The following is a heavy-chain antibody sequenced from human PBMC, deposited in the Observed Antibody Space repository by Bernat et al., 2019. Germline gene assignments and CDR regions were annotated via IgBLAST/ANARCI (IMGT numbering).Heavy chain of an antibody. Sequence: VQLVESGGGVVQPGRSLRLSCAASGFTFSSYAMHWVRQATGKGLEWVSAIGAGGDTYYPGSVKGRFTISRENAKNSVHLQMNSLTVGDTAVYYCAREVGDWESANWSLDLWGRGTLVTVSS. CDR2: IGAGGDT. CDR1: GFTFSSYA. V-gene: IGHV3-13*01. CDR3: AREVGDWESANWSLDL. D-gene: IGHD1-26*01. J-gene: IGHJ2*01.